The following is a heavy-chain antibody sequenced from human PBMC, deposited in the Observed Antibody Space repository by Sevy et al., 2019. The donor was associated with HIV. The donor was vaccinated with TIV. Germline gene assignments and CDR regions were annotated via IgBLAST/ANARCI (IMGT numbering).Heavy chain of an antibody. CDR3: ARDFMGPTTFGTQFDY. J-gene: IGHJ4*02. CDR1: GFALDGYT. D-gene: IGHD3-10*02. V-gene: IGHV3-43*01. CDR2: ISWDGHST. Sequence: GGSLRLSCLASGFALDGYTMHWVRQAPGKSLEWVSLISWDGHSTYDADSVKGRFTISRDNSKNSVFLQMDSLSTEDTAFYYCARDFMGPTTFGTQFDYWGQGTLVTVSS.